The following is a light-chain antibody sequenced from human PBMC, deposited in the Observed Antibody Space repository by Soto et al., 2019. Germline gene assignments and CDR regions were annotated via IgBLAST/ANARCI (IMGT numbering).Light chain of an antibody. V-gene: IGKV3-11*01. J-gene: IGKJ4*01. CDR1: QSVSTN. CDR3: QQRHNWPPLT. CDR2: DAS. Sequence: EIVLTQSPATLSLSPGERATLSCRASQSVSTNLAWYQQRPGQAPRLLIYDASNRDTGIPARFSGSGSGTDFTLTISSLEPEDLAVYSCQQRHNWPPLTFGGGTKVEIK.